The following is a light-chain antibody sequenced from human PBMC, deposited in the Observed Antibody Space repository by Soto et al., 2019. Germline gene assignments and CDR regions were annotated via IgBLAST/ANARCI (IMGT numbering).Light chain of an antibody. Sequence: QSALTQPASVSGSPGQSITISCTGTSSDVGGYNYVSWYQQHPGKAPKLMIYEVSNRPSGVSNRFSGSKSGNTASLTISGLQAEDEADYYCSSYKSSSPPLYVFGTGTKLTVL. J-gene: IGLJ1*01. CDR3: SSYKSSSPPLYV. CDR1: SSDVGGYNY. V-gene: IGLV2-14*01. CDR2: EVS.